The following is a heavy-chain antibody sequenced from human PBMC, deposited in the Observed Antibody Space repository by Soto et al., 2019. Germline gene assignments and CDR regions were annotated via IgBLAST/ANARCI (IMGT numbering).Heavy chain of an antibody. CDR1: GFTFSSYW. Sequence: EVQLVESGGGLVQPGGSLRLSCAASGFTFSSYWMSWVRQAPGKGLEWVANIKQDGSEKYYVDSVKGRFTISRDNAKNSLYLQMNSLRAEDTAVYYCARWGVGVYGSSNHKFDYWGQGTLVTVSS. CDR3: ARWGVGVYGSSNHKFDY. J-gene: IGHJ4*02. V-gene: IGHV3-7*03. CDR2: IKQDGSEK. D-gene: IGHD3-10*01.